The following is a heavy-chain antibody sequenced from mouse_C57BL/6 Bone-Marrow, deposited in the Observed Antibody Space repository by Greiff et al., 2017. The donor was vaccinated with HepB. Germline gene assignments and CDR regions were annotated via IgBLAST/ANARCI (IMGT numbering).Heavy chain of an antibody. CDR2: IRSKSSNYAT. CDR3: VRKDDGYAYYAMDY. D-gene: IGHD2-3*01. CDR1: GFTFNTYA. J-gene: IGHJ4*01. V-gene: IGHV10-3*01. Sequence: GGGLVQPKGSLKLPCAASGFTFNTYAMHWVSQAPGKGLEWVARIRSKSSNYATYYADSVKDRFTISRDDSQSMLYLQMNNLTTEDTAMYYCVRKDDGYAYYAMDYWGQGTSVTVSS.